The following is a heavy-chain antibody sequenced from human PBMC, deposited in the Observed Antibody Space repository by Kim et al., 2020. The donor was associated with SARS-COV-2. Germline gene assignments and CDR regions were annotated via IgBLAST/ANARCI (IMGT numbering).Heavy chain of an antibody. Sequence: PGQGLWWVSAMSGSGGRTYDADSVKGRFTISRDNSKNTLYLQMNSLRAEDTAVYYCAKDPVSQTSGWESWGQGTLVTVSS. CDR2: MSGSGGRT. CDR3: AKDPVSQTSGWES. D-gene: IGHD6-19*01. J-gene: IGHJ5*02. V-gene: IGHV3-23*01.